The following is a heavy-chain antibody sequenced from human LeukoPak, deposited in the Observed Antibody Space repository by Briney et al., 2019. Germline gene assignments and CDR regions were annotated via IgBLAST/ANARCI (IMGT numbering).Heavy chain of an antibody. D-gene: IGHD5-18*01. V-gene: IGHV3-74*01. CDR2: IRGDGGDT. CDR3: ARQRTYNYGKDAFDI. CDR1: GLPFGDYW. J-gene: IGHJ3*02. Sequence: GGSLRLSCAASGLPFGDYWMHWVRQAPGKGLVWVSRIRGDGGDTSYADSVKGRFTVSRDNAKNTLYLQMNSLRAEDTAVYYCARQRTYNYGKDAFDIWGQGTMVTVSS.